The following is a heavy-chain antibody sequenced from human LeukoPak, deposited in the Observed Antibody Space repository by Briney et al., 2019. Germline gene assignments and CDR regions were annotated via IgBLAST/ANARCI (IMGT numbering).Heavy chain of an antibody. CDR3: AKGRGFIVVVTAIEN. D-gene: IGHD2-21*02. Sequence: PGGSLRLSCAASGFIFDDYVMHWVRQAPRKGLEWVSGISWNSGNIGYADSVKGRFTISRDNAKNSLYLQMNSLRAEDTALYYCAKGRGFIVVVTAIENWGQGTRVTVSS. V-gene: IGHV3-9*01. CDR2: ISWNSGNI. J-gene: IGHJ4*02. CDR1: GFIFDDYV.